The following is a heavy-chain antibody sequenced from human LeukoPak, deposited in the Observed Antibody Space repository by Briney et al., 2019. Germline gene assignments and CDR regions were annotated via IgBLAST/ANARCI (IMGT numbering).Heavy chain of an antibody. V-gene: IGHV1-3*01. J-gene: IGHJ3*02. Sequence: ASVKVSCKASGYTSTSYAMHWVRQAPGQRLEWMGWINAGNGNTKYSQKFQGRVTITRDTSASTAYMELSSLRSEDTAVYYCARDGDGNVSGAFDIWGQGTMVTVSS. CDR2: INAGNGNT. CDR1: GYTSTSYA. D-gene: IGHD3-10*01. CDR3: ARDGDGNVSGAFDI.